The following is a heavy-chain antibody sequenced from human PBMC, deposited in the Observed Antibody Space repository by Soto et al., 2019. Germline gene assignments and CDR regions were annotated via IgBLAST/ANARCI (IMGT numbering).Heavy chain of an antibody. Sequence: SETLSLTCTVSGGSISSSSYYWGWIRQPPGKGLEWIGSIYYSGSTYYNPSLKSRVTISVDTSKHQFSLKLSSVTAADTAVYYCASGSAGAVAGTPDYWGQGTLVTVSS. V-gene: IGHV4-39*01. CDR2: IYYSGST. D-gene: IGHD6-19*01. J-gene: IGHJ4*02. CDR3: ASGSAGAVAGTPDY. CDR1: GGSISSSSYY.